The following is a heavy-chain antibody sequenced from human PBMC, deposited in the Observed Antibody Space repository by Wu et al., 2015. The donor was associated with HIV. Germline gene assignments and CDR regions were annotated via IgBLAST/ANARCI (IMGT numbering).Heavy chain of an antibody. J-gene: IGHJ3*02. CDR3: ARDRYYYDSLNALDI. D-gene: IGHD3-22*01. CDR2: INPNSGGT. V-gene: IGHV1-2*02. CDR1: GYTFTGYY. Sequence: QVQLVQSGAEVKKPGASVKVSCKASGYTFTGYYMHWVRQAPGQGLEWMGWINPNSGGTNYAQKFQGRVTMTRDTSISTAYMELSRLRSDDTAVYYCARDRYYYDSLNALDIWGQGTMVTVSS.